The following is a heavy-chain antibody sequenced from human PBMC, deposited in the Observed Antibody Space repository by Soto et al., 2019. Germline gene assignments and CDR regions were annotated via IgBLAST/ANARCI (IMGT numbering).Heavy chain of an antibody. J-gene: IGHJ5*02. Sequence: SETLSLTCAVYGGSFSGYYWSWIRQPPGKGLEWIGEINHSGSTNYNPSLKSRVTISVDTSKNQFSLKLSSVTAADTAVYYCARGFQGYSSNTNWFDPWGQGTLVTVSS. CDR1: GGSFSGYY. CDR2: INHSGST. CDR3: ARGFQGYSSNTNWFDP. D-gene: IGHD6-13*01. V-gene: IGHV4-34*01.